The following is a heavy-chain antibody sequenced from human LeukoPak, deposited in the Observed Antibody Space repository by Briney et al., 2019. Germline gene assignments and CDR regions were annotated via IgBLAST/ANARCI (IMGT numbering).Heavy chain of an antibody. D-gene: IGHD5-24*01. CDR3: ASTSATYKYNWFDP. V-gene: IGHV4-34*01. J-gene: IGHJ5*02. CDR2: INHSGST. Sequence: SETLSLTCAVYGGSFSGYYWSWIRQPPGKGLEWIGEINHSGSTNYNPSLKSRVTISVDTSKNQFSLKLSSVTAADTAVYYCASTSATYKYNWFDPWGQGTLVTVSS. CDR1: GGSFSGYY.